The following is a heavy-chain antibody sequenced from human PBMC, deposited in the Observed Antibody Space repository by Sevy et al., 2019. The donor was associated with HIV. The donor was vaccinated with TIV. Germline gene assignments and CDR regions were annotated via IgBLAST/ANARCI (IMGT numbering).Heavy chain of an antibody. D-gene: IGHD1-1*01. CDR2: ISSSSSYI. Sequence: GGSLRLSCAASGFTFSSYSMNWVRQAPGKGLEWVSSISSSSSYIYYADSVKGRFTISRDNAKNSLYLQMNSLRAEDTAVYYCARVEGKLEPKPHDYWGQGTLVTVSS. J-gene: IGHJ4*02. V-gene: IGHV3-21*01. CDR3: ARVEGKLEPKPHDY. CDR1: GFTFSSYS.